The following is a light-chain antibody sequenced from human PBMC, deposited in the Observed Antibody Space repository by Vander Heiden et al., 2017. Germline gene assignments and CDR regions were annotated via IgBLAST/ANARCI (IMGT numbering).Light chain of an antibody. CDR3: QQCTNWPPEYT. V-gene: IGKV3-11*01. CDR2: GAS. J-gene: IGKJ2*01. Sequence: ESVLTQSPATLSSSPGQRATLSCRASQSVNYFAWYQQKPGQAPRLLIYGASNRATGIPARFSGSGSGADFTLTISSLEPEDSAIYYCQQCTNWPPEYTFGQGTKLEIK. CDR1: QSVNY.